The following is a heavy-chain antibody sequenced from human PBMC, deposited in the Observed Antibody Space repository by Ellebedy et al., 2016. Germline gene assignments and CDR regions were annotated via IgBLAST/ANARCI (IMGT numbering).Heavy chain of an antibody. Sequence: ASVKVSCKASGYTFTGYYMHWVRQAPGQGLEWMGWINPNSGGTNYAQKFQGWVTMTRDTSISTAYMELSRLRSDDTAVYYCARDSEWLVRSGGMDVWGQGTTVTVSS. V-gene: IGHV1-2*04. CDR3: ARDSEWLVRSGGMDV. CDR1: GYTFTGYY. CDR2: INPNSGGT. J-gene: IGHJ6*02. D-gene: IGHD6-19*01.